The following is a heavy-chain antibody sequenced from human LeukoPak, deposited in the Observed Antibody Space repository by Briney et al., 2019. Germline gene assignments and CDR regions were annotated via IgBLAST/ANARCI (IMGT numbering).Heavy chain of an antibody. CDR1: GVTFSSYA. V-gene: IGHV3-23*01. D-gene: IGHD6-19*01. J-gene: IGHJ4*02. CDR2: ISGSGGST. Sequence: GGSLRLSCAASGVTFSSYAMSWVRQAPGKGLEWGSAISGSGGSTYYADSVKGRVTISRDNSKNTLYLQMNSLRAEDTAVYYCAKDRGYSSGPIAYWGQGTLVTVSS. CDR3: AKDRGYSSGPIAY.